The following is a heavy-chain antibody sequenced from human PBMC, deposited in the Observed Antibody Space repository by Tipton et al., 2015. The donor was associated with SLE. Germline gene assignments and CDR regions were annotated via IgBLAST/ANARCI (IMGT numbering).Heavy chain of an antibody. CDR3: AKDRSDGYMDV. CDR1: GFTFSRHW. Sequence: SLRLSCAASGFTFSRHWMSWVRQPLGQGLEWVANIHEDGGEKYYVDSVKGRFTISRDNAENSLYLQMNSLRAEDTALYYCAKDRSDGYMDVWGKGTTVTVSS. J-gene: IGHJ6*03. D-gene: IGHD1-26*01. V-gene: IGHV3-7*03. CDR2: IHEDGGEK.